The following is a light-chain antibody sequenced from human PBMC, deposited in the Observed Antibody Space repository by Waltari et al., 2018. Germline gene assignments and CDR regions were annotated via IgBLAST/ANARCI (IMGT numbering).Light chain of an antibody. CDR1: SSTLGRNP. CDR3: ASWDDRLKGYF. J-gene: IGLJ1*01. CDR2: SNS. Sequence: QSVLTQPPPVSGAPGQRVTIPCSGSSSTLGRNPANWYQQPPGPAPKLLIHSNSERPSGVPGRFSGSRSGTTASLAIRGLQSEDEAHYFCASWDDRLKGYFFGIGTKVTVL. V-gene: IGLV1-44*01.